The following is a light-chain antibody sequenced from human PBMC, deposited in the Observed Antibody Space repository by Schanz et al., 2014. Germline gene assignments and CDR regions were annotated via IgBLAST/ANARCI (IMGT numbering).Light chain of an antibody. CDR2: AAS. CDR1: QSISSW. Sequence: DIQMTQSPSTLSASVGDRVTITCRASQSISSWLAWYQQKPGKAPNLLIYAASSLESGIPPRFSGSGSGTEFTLTITSLQPEDCGSYFCQEYEGSLYTFGQGTKVGIK. J-gene: IGKJ2*01. CDR3: QEYEGSLYT. V-gene: IGKV1-5*01.